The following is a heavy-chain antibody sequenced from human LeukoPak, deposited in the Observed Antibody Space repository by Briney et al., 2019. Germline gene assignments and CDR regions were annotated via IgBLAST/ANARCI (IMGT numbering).Heavy chain of an antibody. V-gene: IGHV3-23*01. CDR1: GFSFSSYA. J-gene: IGHJ5*02. CDR3: ARGVSSSWGDNWFDP. D-gene: IGHD6-13*01. Sequence: PGGSLRLSCAASGFSFSSYAMSGVRQAPGKGLEWVSAISGSGGTTYYGDSVKGRFTISRDNSKNTLSLQMNSLRAEDTAVYYCARGVSSSWGDNWFDPWGQGTLVTVSS. CDR2: ISGSGGTT.